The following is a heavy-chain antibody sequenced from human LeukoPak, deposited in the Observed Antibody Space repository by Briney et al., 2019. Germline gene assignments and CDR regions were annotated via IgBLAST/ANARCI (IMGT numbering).Heavy chain of an antibody. V-gene: IGHV4-34*01. CDR2: INHSGST. Sequence: SETLSLTCAVYGGSFSGYYWSWIRQPPGKGLEWIGEINHSGSTNYNPSLKSRVTISVDTSKNQFSLKLSSVTAADTAVYYCARGGLRFNYFDYWGQGTLVTVSS. J-gene: IGHJ4*02. D-gene: IGHD5-12*01. CDR1: GGSFSGYY. CDR3: ARGGLRFNYFDY.